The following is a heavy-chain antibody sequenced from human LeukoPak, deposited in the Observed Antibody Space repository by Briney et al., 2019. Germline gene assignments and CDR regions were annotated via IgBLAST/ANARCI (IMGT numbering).Heavy chain of an antibody. CDR1: GFTFSSYA. J-gene: IGHJ4*02. D-gene: IGHD2-2*02. CDR3: AKDSHRYCSSTSCYTDY. V-gene: IGHV3-23*01. Sequence: PGGSLRLSCAASGFTFSSYAMSWVRQAPGKGLEWVSAISGSGGSTYYADSVKGRFTISRDNSKNTLYLQMNSLRAEDTAVYYCAKDSHRYCSSTSCYTDYWGQGTLVTVSS. CDR2: ISGSGGST.